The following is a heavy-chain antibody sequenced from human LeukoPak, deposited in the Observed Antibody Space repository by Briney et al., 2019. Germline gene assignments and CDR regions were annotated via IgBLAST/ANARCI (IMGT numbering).Heavy chain of an antibody. D-gene: IGHD3-16*02. Sequence: SETLSLTCTVSGGPISSYYWSWIRQPPGKGLEWIGYIYYSGSTNYNPSPKSRVTISVDTSKNQFSLKLSSVTAADTAVYYCARGEGVSLFDYWGQGTLVTVSS. V-gene: IGHV4-59*01. CDR2: IYYSGST. J-gene: IGHJ4*02. CDR1: GGPISSYY. CDR3: ARGEGVSLFDY.